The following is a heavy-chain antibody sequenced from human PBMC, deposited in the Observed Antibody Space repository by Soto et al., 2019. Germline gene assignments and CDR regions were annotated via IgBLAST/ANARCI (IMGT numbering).Heavy chain of an antibody. CDR1: GFTFSSYA. CDR2: ISYDGSNK. J-gene: IGHJ6*02. V-gene: IGHV3-30-3*01. Sequence: QVQLVESGGGVVQPGRSLRLSCAASGFTFSSYAMHWVRQAPGKGLEWVAVISYDGSNKYYADSVKGRFTISRDNSKNTLYLQMNSLRAEDTAVYYCATAKTGTDYYYGMDVWGQGTTVTVSS. D-gene: IGHD1-1*01. CDR3: ATAKTGTDYYYGMDV.